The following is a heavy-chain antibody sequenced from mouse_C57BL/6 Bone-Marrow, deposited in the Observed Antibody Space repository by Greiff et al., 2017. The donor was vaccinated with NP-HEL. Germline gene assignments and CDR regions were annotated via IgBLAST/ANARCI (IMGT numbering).Heavy chain of an antibody. Sequence: VQLQQPGAELVRPGSSVKLSCKASGYTFTSYWMHWVKQRPIQGLEWIGNIDPSDSETHYNQKFKDKATLTVDKSSSTAYMQLSSLTSEDSAVXYCARWASYSGSIYVPFAYWGQGTLVTVSA. CDR3: ARWASYSGSIYVPFAY. CDR1: GYTFTSYW. J-gene: IGHJ3*01. V-gene: IGHV1-52*01. CDR2: IDPSDSET. D-gene: IGHD1-1*01.